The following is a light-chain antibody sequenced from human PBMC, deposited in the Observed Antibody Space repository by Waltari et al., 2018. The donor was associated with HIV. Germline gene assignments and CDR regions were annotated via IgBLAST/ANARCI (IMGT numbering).Light chain of an antibody. CDR1: SPNLGAGYA. CDR2: GNN. J-gene: IGLJ3*02. CDR3: QSYDSSLSGWV. V-gene: IGLV1-40*01. Sequence: QSVLTQPPSVSGAPGQWVTISCTGSSPNLGAGYAAHWYQQLPGTAPKLLIYGNNNRPSGVPDRFSGSKSGTSASLAITGLQAEDEADYYCQSYDSSLSGWVFGGGTKLTVL.